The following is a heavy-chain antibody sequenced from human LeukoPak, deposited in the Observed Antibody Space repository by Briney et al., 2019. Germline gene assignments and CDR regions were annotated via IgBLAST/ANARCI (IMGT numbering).Heavy chain of an antibody. J-gene: IGHJ6*03. CDR1: SGSMRSYY. CDR3: ARAAYSSGWYGEDYYYMDV. Sequence: SETLSLTCTVSSGSMRSYYWNWIRQPPGKGLEWIGYIYYSGSTNYNPSLKSRVTISVDTSKNQFSLKLSSVTAADTAVYYCARAAYSSGWYGEDYYYMDVWGKGTTVTVSS. V-gene: IGHV4-59*01. CDR2: IYYSGST. D-gene: IGHD6-19*01.